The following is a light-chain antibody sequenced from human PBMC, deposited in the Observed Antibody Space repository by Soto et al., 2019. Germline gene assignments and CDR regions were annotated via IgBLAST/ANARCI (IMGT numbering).Light chain of an antibody. CDR1: QSISSW. CDR2: KAT. J-gene: IGKJ1*01. V-gene: IGKV1-5*03. Sequence: DIQMTQSPSTLSASVGDRVTITCRASQSISSWLAWYQQKPGKAPKLLIYKATSLESGVPSRFSGGRSATEITLTISSLQPDDFATYYCQQYNSYTWTFGQGTNVEIK. CDR3: QQYNSYTWT.